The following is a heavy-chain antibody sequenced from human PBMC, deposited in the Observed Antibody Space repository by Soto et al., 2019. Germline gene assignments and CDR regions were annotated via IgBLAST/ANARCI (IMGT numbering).Heavy chain of an antibody. CDR1: GFTFGDYA. D-gene: IGHD3-22*01. V-gene: IGHV3-49*04. J-gene: IGHJ4*02. CDR3: TRVIVVAILYYFEP. Sequence: GRSLRLSCTASGFTFGDYAMGWVRQAPGKGLEWVGFIRSEAYGGTTEYAVSVKGRFTISRDDSKSIAYLQMNSLKSEDTAVYFCTRVIVVAILYYFEPWGQGSMVTLSS. CDR2: IRSEAYGGTT.